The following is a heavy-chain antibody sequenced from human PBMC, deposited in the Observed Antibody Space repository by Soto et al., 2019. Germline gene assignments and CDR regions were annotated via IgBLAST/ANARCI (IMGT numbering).Heavy chain of an antibody. D-gene: IGHD3-10*01. CDR3: ARRNRSWFGELLKNYYFDY. J-gene: IGHJ4*02. CDR2: ISYDGSNK. V-gene: IGHV3-30-3*01. CDR1: GFTFSSYA. Sequence: GGSLRLSCAASGFTFSSYAMHWVRQAPGKGLEWVAVISYDGSNKYYADSVKGRFTISRDNSKNTLYLQMNSLRAEDTAVYYCARRNRSWFGELLKNYYFDYWGQGTLVTVSS.